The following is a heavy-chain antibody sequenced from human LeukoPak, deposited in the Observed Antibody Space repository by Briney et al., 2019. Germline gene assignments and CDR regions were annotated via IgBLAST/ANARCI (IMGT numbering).Heavy chain of an antibody. V-gene: IGHV3-23*01. CDR3: AKDGPDSSGYYMVRFLDY. J-gene: IGHJ4*02. Sequence: GGSLRLSCAASGFTFSNYAMGWVRQAPGKGLEWVSSISGSGRTYYADSVKGRFTISRDDSKNTLYLQMNSLRVEDTAVYYCAKDGPDSSGYYMVRFLDYWGQGTLVTVSS. CDR1: GFTFSNYA. CDR2: ISGSGRT. D-gene: IGHD3-22*01.